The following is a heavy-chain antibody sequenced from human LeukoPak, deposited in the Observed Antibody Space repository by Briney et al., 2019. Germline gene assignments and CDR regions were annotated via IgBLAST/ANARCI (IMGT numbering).Heavy chain of an antibody. J-gene: IGHJ4*02. CDR2: IIPIFDTA. D-gene: IGHD3-22*01. CDR1: GGTFSSYA. Sequence: VASVKVSCKASGGTFSSYAISWVRQAPGQGLEWMGRIIPIFDTANYAQKFQGRVTITTDESTSTAYMELSSLRSEDTAVYYCARDLRVDVYWWLFHDYWGQGTLVTVSS. CDR3: ARDLRVDVYWWLFHDY. V-gene: IGHV1-69*05.